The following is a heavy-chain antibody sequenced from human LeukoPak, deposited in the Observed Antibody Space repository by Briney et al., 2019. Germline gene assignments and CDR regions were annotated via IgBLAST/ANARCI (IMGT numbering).Heavy chain of an antibody. CDR1: GGSISSGSYY. CDR2: IYTSGST. V-gene: IGHV4-61*02. D-gene: IGHD5-18*01. J-gene: IGHJ6*03. CDR3: ARVGSYGYYYYYMDV. Sequence: SETLSLTCTVSGGSISSGSYYWSWIRQPTGKGREWIGRIYTSGSTNYNPSLKSRVTISVDTSKNQFSLKLSSVTAADTAVYYCARVGSYGYYYYYMDVWGKGTTVTVSS.